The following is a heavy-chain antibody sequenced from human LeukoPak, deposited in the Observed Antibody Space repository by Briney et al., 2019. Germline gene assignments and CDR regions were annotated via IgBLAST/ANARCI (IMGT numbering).Heavy chain of an antibody. J-gene: IGHJ4*02. CDR2: INPNSGGT. V-gene: IGHV1-2*02. CDR3: ARGGRSGNYRYFDC. CDR1: GYTFTDDY. D-gene: IGHD1-26*01. Sequence: ASVKVSCKASGYTFTDDYMYWVRQAPGQGLEWMGWINPNSGGTNYSQKFQGRVTMTMDTSISTAYMELSSLTSDDTAVYYCARGGRSGNYRYFDCWGQGALVTVRS.